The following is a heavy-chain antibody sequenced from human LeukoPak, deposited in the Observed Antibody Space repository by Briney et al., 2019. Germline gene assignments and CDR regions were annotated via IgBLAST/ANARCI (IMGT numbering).Heavy chain of an antibody. CDR2: ISDDGTNR. Sequence: GKSLRLSCAASGFTLSNFAMHWVRQAPRQGLEWVAVISDDGTNRFYGDSVKGRFSISRDNSRNTVSLQMNSLRVEDTAVYYCAKAERRRVLGTVDKWGQGTLVSVSS. CDR3: AKAERRRVLGTVDK. V-gene: IGHV3-30*04. D-gene: IGHD7-27*01. J-gene: IGHJ4*02. CDR1: GFTLSNFA.